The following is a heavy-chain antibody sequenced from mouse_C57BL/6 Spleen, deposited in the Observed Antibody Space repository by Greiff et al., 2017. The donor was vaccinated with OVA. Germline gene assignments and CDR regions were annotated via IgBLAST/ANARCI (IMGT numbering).Heavy chain of an antibody. CDR3: ARRDYSNYFDY. Sequence: QVQLQQPGAELVRPGSSVKLSCKASGYTFTSYWMHWVKPRTIQGLEWIGNIDTSDSEPHYTQKFKDKATLTVDKSSSTAYMQLSSLTSEDSAVDYCARRDYSNYFDYWGQGTTLTVSS. V-gene: IGHV1-52*01. D-gene: IGHD2-5*01. J-gene: IGHJ2*01. CDR2: IDTSDSEP. CDR1: GYTFTSYW.